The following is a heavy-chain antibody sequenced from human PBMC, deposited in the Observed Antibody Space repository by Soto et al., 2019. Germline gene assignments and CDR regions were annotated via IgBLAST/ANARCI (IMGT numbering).Heavy chain of an antibody. J-gene: IGHJ6*02. V-gene: IGHV3-49*03. CDR1: GFTFGDYA. CDR3: TRDLSDYDSSGYDYYYGMDV. Sequence: PGGSLRLSCTASGFTFGDYAMSWFRQAPGKGLEWVGFIRSKAYGGTTEYAASVKGRFTISRDDSKSIAYLQMNSLKTEDTAVYYCTRDLSDYDSSGYDYYYGMDVWGQGTTVTVSS. D-gene: IGHD3-22*01. CDR2: IRSKAYGGTT.